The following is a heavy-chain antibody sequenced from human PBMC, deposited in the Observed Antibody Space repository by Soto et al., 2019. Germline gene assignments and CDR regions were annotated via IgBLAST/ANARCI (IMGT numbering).Heavy chain of an antibody. Sequence: GASVKVSCKASGYTFTSYGISWVRQAPGQGLEWMGRISAYNGNTNYAQKLQGRVTMTTDTSTSTAYMELRSLRSDDTAVYYCARDGTGGYSYGFPLHDAFDIWGQGTMVTVSS. CDR2: ISAYNGNT. CDR3: ARDGTGGYSYGFPLHDAFDI. D-gene: IGHD5-18*01. CDR1: GYTFTSYG. V-gene: IGHV1-18*04. J-gene: IGHJ3*02.